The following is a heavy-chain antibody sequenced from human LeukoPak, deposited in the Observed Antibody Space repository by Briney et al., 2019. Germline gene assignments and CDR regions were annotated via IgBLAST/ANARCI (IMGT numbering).Heavy chain of an antibody. Sequence: ASVKVSCKVSGYTLTELSMHWVRHAPGKGLEWMGGFDPEHGETIYAQKFQGRVTMNEDTSTDTAYMELSSLRSEDTAVYYCATKQRSRYYYDSSGSQYFDYWGQGTLVTVPS. CDR3: ATKQRSRYYYDSSGSQYFDY. CDR2: FDPEHGET. J-gene: IGHJ4*02. CDR1: GYTLTELS. D-gene: IGHD3-22*01. V-gene: IGHV1-24*01.